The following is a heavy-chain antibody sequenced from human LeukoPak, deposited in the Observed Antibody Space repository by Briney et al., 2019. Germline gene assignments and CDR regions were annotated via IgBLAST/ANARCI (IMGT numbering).Heavy chain of an antibody. CDR2: ISYDGSNK. V-gene: IGHV3-30*18. CDR3: AKDEVSGAVAASRWWTYYFDY. Sequence: PGGSLRLSCAASGFTFSSYGMHWVRQAPGKGLEWVAVISYDGSNKYYADSVKGRFTISRDNSKNTLYLQMNSLRAEDTAVYYCAKDEVSGAVAASRWWTYYFDYWGQGTLVTVSS. J-gene: IGHJ4*02. D-gene: IGHD6-19*01. CDR1: GFTFSSYG.